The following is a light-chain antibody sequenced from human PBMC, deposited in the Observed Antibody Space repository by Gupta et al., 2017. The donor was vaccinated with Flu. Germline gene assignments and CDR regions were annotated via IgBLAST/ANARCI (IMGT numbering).Light chain of an antibody. J-gene: IGKJ1*01. CDR1: QKIDNY. CDR2: ATS. V-gene: IGKV1-39*01. CDR3: QQTDTTPWT. Sequence: PSSLSASVRDRVTITCRASQKIDNYLNWYQQKPGKAPKLLIYATSTVHNGVPSRFSISGSGTDFTLTISSRQAEDFATYFCQQTDTTPWTFGQGTXVEIK.